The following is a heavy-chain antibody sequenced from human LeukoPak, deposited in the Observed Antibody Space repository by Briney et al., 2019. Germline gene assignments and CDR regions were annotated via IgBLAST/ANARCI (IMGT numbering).Heavy chain of an antibody. Sequence: GGSFGLFREASGITFSGYAMNLVRQAPGKGLEWVSHIYSSDATYADSVKGRFSISRDNAKNSLFLQMNSLRDEDTAVYYCARDLHYAFDIWGQGTMVTVSS. CDR2: IYSSDAT. CDR3: ARDLHYAFDI. V-gene: IGHV3-48*02. J-gene: IGHJ3*02. D-gene: IGHD3-10*01. CDR1: GITFSGYA.